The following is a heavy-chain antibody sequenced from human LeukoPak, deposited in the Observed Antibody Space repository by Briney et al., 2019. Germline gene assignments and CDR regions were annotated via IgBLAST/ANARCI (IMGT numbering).Heavy chain of an antibody. CDR3: ARDGITMRILEY. CDR1: GFTFSISG. CDR2: IRYDGSDK. J-gene: IGHJ4*02. V-gene: IGHV3-30*02. Sequence: LAGGSLRLSCAASGFTFSISGMHWVRRVSGKGLEWVAFIRYDGSDKYYADSVKGRFTISRNNAKNSLYLQVNSLRAEDTAAYYCARDGITMRILEYWGQGTLVTVSS. D-gene: IGHD3-10*01.